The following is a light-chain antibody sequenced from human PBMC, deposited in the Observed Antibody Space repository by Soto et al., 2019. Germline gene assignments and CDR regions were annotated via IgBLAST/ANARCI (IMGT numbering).Light chain of an antibody. CDR1: SSDVGAYNY. Sequence: QSVLTQPRSVSGSPGQSVTISCTGTSSDVGAYNYVSWYQQHPGKAPKFMIYDVSKRPSGVPDRFSGSKSGNTASLTISGLQAEDEAGYYCCSYAGTYSYVFGNGTKVTV. CDR2: DVS. CDR3: CSYAGTYSYV. V-gene: IGLV2-11*01. J-gene: IGLJ1*01.